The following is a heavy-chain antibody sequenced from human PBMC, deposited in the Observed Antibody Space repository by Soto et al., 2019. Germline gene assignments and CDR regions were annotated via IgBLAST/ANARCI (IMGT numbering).Heavy chain of an antibody. Sequence: EVQLLESGGGLVRPGGSLRLSCAASGFTFTSFAMSWVRQAPGKGLEWVSSISGSGGSTYYADSARGRFTISRDNSRSTVFLEMNSLRAEDTAVYYCAKDRTAVGLSSRFDPWGQGTLVIVSS. V-gene: IGHV3-23*01. J-gene: IGHJ5*02. D-gene: IGHD6-13*01. CDR2: ISGSGGST. CDR1: GFTFTSFA. CDR3: AKDRTAVGLSSRFDP.